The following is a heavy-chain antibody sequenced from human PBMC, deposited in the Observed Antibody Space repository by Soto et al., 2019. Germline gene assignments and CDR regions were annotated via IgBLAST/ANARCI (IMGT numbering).Heavy chain of an antibody. CDR1: DFVFSNAW. Sequence: GGSQRQSCADADFVFSNAWLNWVRQAPGKGLEWVAVISYDGSNKYYADSVKGRFTISRDNSKNTLYLQMNSLTAEDTAIYYSAQHWDYWGQGTLVTVSS. CDR3: AQHWDY. J-gene: IGHJ4*02. V-gene: IGHV3-30-3*01. CDR2: ISYDGSNK.